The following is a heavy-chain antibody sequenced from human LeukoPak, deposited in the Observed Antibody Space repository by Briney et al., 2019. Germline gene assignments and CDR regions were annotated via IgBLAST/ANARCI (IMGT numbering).Heavy chain of an antibody. CDR2: IYYTGGT. CDR3: AKYGNSGWVIDN. CDR1: GGSIGSDY. D-gene: IGHD6-19*01. V-gene: IGHV4-59*08. J-gene: IGHJ4*02. Sequence: SETLSLTCTVSGGSIGSDYWTWIRQPPRKALEYVGYIYYTGGTNYNPSLKSRVNISVDTSKNQFSLKLSSVTAADTAVYFCAKYGNSGWVIDNWGQGTLVTVSS.